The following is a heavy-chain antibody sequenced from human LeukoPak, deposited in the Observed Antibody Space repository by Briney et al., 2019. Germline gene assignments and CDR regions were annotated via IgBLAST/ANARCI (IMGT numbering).Heavy chain of an antibody. V-gene: IGHV4-38-2*02. CDR2: IYHSGST. J-gene: IGHJ4*02. Sequence: SGPTLVKPSETLSLTCTASGGSVSSSYYWGWIRQPPGKGLEWIGSIYHSGSTYYNPSLKSRVTISVDTSKNQFSLKLSSVTAADTVVYYCARDQEVRGVILHDYWGQGTLVTVSS. CDR3: ARDQEVRGVILHDY. D-gene: IGHD3-10*01. CDR1: GGSVSSSYY.